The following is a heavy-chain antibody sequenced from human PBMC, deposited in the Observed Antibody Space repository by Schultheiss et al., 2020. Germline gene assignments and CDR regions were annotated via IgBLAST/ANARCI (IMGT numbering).Heavy chain of an antibody. CDR3: AKDWVGATIYYYYYMDV. V-gene: IGHV3-13*01. CDR1: GFTFSNAW. D-gene: IGHD1-26*01. Sequence: GGSLRLSCAASGFTFSNAWMSWVRQAPGKGLEWVSAIGTAGDTYYPGSVKGRFTISRDNAKNSLYLQMNSLRAEDTAAYYCAKDWVGATIYYYYYMDVWGKGTTVTVSS. J-gene: IGHJ6*03. CDR2: IGTAGDT.